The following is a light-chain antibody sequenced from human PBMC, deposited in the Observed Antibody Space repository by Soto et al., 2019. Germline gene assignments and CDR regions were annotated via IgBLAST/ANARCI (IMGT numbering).Light chain of an antibody. Sequence: DIQMTQSPSTLSASVGDRVTITCRASQSISSWLAWYQQKPGKAPKVLNYKASSLESGVPSRFSGSGSGTEFTLTISSLQPDDVATYYCQQYNSYQYTFGQGTKLEIK. V-gene: IGKV1-5*03. J-gene: IGKJ2*01. CDR2: KAS. CDR3: QQYNSYQYT. CDR1: QSISSW.